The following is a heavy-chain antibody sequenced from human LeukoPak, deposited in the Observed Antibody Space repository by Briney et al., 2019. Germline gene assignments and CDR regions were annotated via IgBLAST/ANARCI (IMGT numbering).Heavy chain of an antibody. J-gene: IGHJ5*02. CDR2: IYYSGST. V-gene: IGHV4-39*02. CDR1: GGSISSSGYY. Sequence: ASETLSLTCTVSGGSISSSGYYWGWIRQPPGKGLEWIGSIYYSGSTYYNPSLKSRVTISVDTSKNQFSLKLSSVAAADPAVYYCARDPTAAGKGAWFDPWGQGTLVTVSS. D-gene: IGHD6-13*01. CDR3: ARDPTAAGKGAWFDP.